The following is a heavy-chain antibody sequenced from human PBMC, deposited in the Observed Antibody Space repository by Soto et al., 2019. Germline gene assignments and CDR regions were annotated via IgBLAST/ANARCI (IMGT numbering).Heavy chain of an antibody. CDR1: GYTFTGYY. D-gene: IGHD3-22*01. Sequence: ASVKVSCKASGYTFTGYYMHWVRQAPGQGLEWMGWINPNSGGTNYAQKFQGWVTMTRDTSISTAYMELSRLRSDDTAVYYCARDRRRGYDSREGALDIWGQGTMVTVSS. J-gene: IGHJ3*02. CDR3: ARDRRRGYDSREGALDI. CDR2: INPNSGGT. V-gene: IGHV1-2*04.